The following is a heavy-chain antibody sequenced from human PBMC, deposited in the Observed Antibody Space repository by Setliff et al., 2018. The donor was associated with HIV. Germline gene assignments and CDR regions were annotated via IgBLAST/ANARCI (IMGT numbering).Heavy chain of an antibody. Sequence: GSLRLSCAASGFNFSTHTMNWIRQAPGKGLEWVSSISSTGTHIYYADSLKGQFTISRDNAKNSLYLQMNSLRAEDTAVYYCAKNLYRSGWSPLDYWGQGTLVTVSS. CDR1: GFNFSTHT. D-gene: IGHD6-13*01. CDR2: ISSTGTHI. CDR3: AKNLYRSGWSPLDY. V-gene: IGHV3-21*03. J-gene: IGHJ4*02.